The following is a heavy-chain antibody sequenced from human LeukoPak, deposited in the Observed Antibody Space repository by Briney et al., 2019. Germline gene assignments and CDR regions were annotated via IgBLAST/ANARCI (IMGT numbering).Heavy chain of an antibody. V-gene: IGHV3-66*02. CDR3: ARDLRLTTIFGVVSN. CDR1: GFTVSSNY. J-gene: IGHJ4*02. D-gene: IGHD3-3*01. Sequence: GGSLRLSCAASGFTVSSNYMSWVRQAPGKGLEWVSVIYSGGSTYYADSVKGRFTISRGNSMNTLYLQMNSLRAEDTAVYYCARDLRLTTIFGVVSNWGQGTLVTVSS. CDR2: IYSGGST.